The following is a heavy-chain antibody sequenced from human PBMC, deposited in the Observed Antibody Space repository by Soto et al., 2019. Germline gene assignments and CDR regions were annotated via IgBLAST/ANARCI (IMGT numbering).Heavy chain of an antibody. Sequence: GGSLRLSCAASGFTFSSYAMSWVRQAPGKGLEWDSAISGSGGSTYYADSVKGRFTISRDNSKNTLYLQMNSLRAEDTAVYYCAKDLGDILTGSDYWGQGTLVTVSS. J-gene: IGHJ4*02. CDR1: GFTFSSYA. CDR3: AKDLGDILTGSDY. V-gene: IGHV3-23*01. D-gene: IGHD3-9*01. CDR2: ISGSGGST.